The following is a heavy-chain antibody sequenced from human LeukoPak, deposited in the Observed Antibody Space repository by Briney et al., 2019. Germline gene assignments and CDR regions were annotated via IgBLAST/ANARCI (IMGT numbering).Heavy chain of an antibody. CDR3: PRSSFLTMIHKRPFDY. J-gene: IGHJ4*02. D-gene: IGHD3-22*01. Sequence: PSETLSLTCAVYGGAFSGYYWSWIRQPPGKGLEWIGEINHSGSTNYNPSLKSRVTISVDTSKNQFSLKLSSVTAADTAVYYCPRSSFLTMIHKRPFDYWGQGTLVTVSS. CDR2: INHSGST. CDR1: GGAFSGYY. V-gene: IGHV4-34*01.